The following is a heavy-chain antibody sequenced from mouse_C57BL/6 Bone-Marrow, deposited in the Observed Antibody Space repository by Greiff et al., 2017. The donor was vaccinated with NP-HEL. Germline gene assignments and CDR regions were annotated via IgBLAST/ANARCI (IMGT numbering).Heavy chain of an antibody. V-gene: IGHV1-64*01. CDR2: IHPNSGST. Sequence: VQLQQPGAELVKPGASVKLSCKASGYTFTSYWMHWVKQRPGQGLEWIGMIHPNSGSTNYNEKFKSKATLTVDKSSSTAYMQLSSLTSEDSAVYYCARNYGTRGFAYWGQGTLVTVSA. J-gene: IGHJ3*01. CDR1: GYTFTSYW. CDR3: ARNYGTRGFAY. D-gene: IGHD1-1*01.